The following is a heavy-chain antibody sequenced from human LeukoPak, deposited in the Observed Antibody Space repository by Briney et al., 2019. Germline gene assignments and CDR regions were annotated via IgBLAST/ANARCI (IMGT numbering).Heavy chain of an antibody. CDR2: ISDSGGTT. CDR3: ARAISYTNYGMDV. CDR1: GFTFSTYA. Sequence: GGSLRLSCAASGFTFSTYAMSWVRQAPGKGLEWVSGISDSGGTTYYADSVKGRFTISRDNAKNTLYLQMNSLRAEDTAVYYCARAISYTNYGMDVWGQGTTVTVSS. V-gene: IGHV3-23*01. J-gene: IGHJ6*02. D-gene: IGHD4-11*01.